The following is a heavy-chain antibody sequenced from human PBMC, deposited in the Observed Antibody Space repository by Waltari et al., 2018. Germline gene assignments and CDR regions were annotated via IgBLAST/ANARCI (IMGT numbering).Heavy chain of an antibody. Sequence: QVQLVQSGAEVKKPGASVKVSCKASGYTFTGYYMHWVRQAPGKGLEWRGRINRSSGGTNYAQKCQDRVTMTRDTSISTAYMELSRLRSDDTAVYYCARLIEYYYDSSGYEDFDYWGQGTLVTVSS. D-gene: IGHD3-22*01. J-gene: IGHJ4*02. CDR2: INRSSGGT. V-gene: IGHV1-2*06. CDR3: ARLIEYYYDSSGYEDFDY. CDR1: GYTFTGYY.